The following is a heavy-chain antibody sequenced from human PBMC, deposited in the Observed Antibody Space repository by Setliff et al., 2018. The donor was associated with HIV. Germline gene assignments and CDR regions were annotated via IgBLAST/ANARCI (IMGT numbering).Heavy chain of an antibody. J-gene: IGHJ5*02. D-gene: IGHD6-19*01. CDR1: GGSFRSSRYY. V-gene: IGHV4-39*01. CDR3: ARPHSGRGGGAYFDP. CDR2: ILDGRVT. Sequence: SETLSLTCTVSGGSFRSSRYYWGWIRQPPGKGLEWIGNILDGRVTFFNPSLRGRVTISVDASKNQVSLNLRSVTAADSAVYHCARPHSGRGGGAYFDPWGQGILVTVSS.